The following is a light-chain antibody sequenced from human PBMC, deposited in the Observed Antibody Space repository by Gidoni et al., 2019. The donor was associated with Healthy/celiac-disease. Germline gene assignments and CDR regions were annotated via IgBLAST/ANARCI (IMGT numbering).Light chain of an antibody. Sequence: QSALTQPASVSGPPRQSITISCTGTSSYVGGYNYVSWYQQHPGKAPKLMIYDVSNRPSGVSNRFSGSKSGNTASLTISGLQAEDEADYYCSSYTSSSTLVFGGGTKLTVL. CDR1: SSYVGGYNY. J-gene: IGLJ2*01. CDR3: SSYTSSSTLV. CDR2: DVS. V-gene: IGLV2-14*01.